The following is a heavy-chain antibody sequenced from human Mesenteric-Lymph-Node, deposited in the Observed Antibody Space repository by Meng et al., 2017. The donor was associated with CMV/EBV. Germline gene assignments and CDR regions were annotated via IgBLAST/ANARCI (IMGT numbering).Heavy chain of an antibody. V-gene: IGHV3-7*01. CDR2: IKQDGSEK. CDR1: GFTFSSYW. CDR3: ERDTSPYYFGSGSPLFDY. D-gene: IGHD3-10*01. Sequence: GGSLRLSCAASGFTFSSYWMSWVRQAPGKGLEWVANIKQDGSEKYYVDSVKGRFTISRDNPKNSLYLQMNSLRAEDTAVYYCERDTSPYYFGSGSPLFDYWGQGTLVTVSS. J-gene: IGHJ4*02.